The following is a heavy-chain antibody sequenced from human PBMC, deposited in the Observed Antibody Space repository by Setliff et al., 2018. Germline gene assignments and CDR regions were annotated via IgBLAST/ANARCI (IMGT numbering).Heavy chain of an antibody. J-gene: IGHJ4*02. CDR2: IYQSGTT. CDR3: AKGGTYRYFDY. CDR1: GESIRSNNW. D-gene: IGHD2-15*01. Sequence: SETLSLTCTVSGESIRSNNWWNWVRQPPGKGLEWIGDIYQSGTTKYDPSFKSRLTISVDTFKNQFSLKLTSVTAADTAVYFCAKGGTYRYFDYWGQGTLVTVS. V-gene: IGHV4-4*02.